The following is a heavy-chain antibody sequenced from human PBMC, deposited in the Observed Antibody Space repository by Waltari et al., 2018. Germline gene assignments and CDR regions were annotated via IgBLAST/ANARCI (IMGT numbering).Heavy chain of an antibody. Sequence: QVQLVQSGAEVKKPGASVKVPCQASGYAFSHYGISWVRQAPGQGLEWMGWISGNNGHTNHAQKFQGRLIMTEDTSATTVYMELTYLTSDDTAVYYCARERHRLMEEGYLMALDPWGQGTLVTVSS. V-gene: IGHV1-18*01. CDR2: ISGNNGHT. J-gene: IGHJ5*02. CDR3: ARERHRLMEEGYLMALDP. CDR1: GYAFSHYG. D-gene: IGHD2-21*01.